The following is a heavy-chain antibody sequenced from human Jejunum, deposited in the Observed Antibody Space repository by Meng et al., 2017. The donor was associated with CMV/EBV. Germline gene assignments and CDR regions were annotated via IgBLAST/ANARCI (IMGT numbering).Heavy chain of an antibody. CDR3: ARLTDF. CDR2: ISGSDGST. V-gene: IGHV3-23*01. J-gene: IGHJ4*02. CDR1: VFTFSSHS. D-gene: IGHD2-8*01. Sequence: LKFSCAASVFTFSSHSMSWVRQAPGKGLEWVSAISGSDGSTHYADSVKGRFTISRDNSKNTLYLQMNSLRAEDTAVYYCARLTDFWGQGTLVTVSS.